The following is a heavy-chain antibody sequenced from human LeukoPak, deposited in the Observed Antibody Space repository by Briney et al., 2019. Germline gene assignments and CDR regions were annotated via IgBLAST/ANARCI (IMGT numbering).Heavy chain of an antibody. CDR1: GGSISTYY. Sequence: PSETLSLTCTVSGGSISTYYWSWIRQPPGKGLEWIGYIYYSGSNYNPSLKSRVTISVDTSKNQFSLKLSSVTAADTAVYYCARSGIVGALFDPWGQGTLVTVSS. D-gene: IGHD1-26*01. J-gene: IGHJ5*02. V-gene: IGHV4-59*01. CDR3: ARSGIVGALFDP. CDR2: IYYSGS.